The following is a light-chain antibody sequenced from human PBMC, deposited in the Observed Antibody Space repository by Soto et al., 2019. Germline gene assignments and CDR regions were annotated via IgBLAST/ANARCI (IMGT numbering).Light chain of an antibody. CDR2: EVN. J-gene: IGLJ2*01. Sequence: QSALTQPPSASGSPGQSVSISCTGTSSDVGGYNYVSWYQQHPGKAPKLMIYEVNQRPSGVPDRFSGSKSDNTASLTVSRLQAEDEADYYCSSYAGSSTLVFGGGTKLTVL. CDR3: SSYAGSSTLV. V-gene: IGLV2-8*01. CDR1: SSDVGGYNY.